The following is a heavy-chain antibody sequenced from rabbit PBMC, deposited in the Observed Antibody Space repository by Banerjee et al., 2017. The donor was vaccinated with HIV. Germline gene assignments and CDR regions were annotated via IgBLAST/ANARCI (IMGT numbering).Heavy chain of an antibody. CDR2: ITVGSSSYT. CDR1: GFSFSDNYW. J-gene: IGHJ4*01. Sequence: QSLEESGGDLVKPGASLTLTCTASGFSFSDNYWICWVRQAPGKGLEWIACITVGSSSYTYYASWAKGRFTISKSSTTVTLQITSLTAADTATYFCARGSGWADDGGFDFFRLWGPGTLVTVS. V-gene: IGHV1S40*01. D-gene: IGHD3-1*01. CDR3: ARGSGWADDGGFDFFRL.